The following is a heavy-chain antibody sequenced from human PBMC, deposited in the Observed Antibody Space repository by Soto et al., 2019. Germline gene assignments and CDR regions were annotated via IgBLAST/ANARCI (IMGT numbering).Heavy chain of an antibody. CDR3: ASGMARANPKYYGMDV. Sequence: SVKVSCKASGGTFSSYAISWVRQAPGQGLEWMGGIIPIFGTANYAQKFQGRVTITADKSTSTAYMELSSLRSEDTAVYYCASGMARANPKYYGMDVWGQGTTVTVSS. CDR1: GGTFSSYA. V-gene: IGHV1-69*06. D-gene: IGHD3-10*01. CDR2: IIPIFGTA. J-gene: IGHJ6*02.